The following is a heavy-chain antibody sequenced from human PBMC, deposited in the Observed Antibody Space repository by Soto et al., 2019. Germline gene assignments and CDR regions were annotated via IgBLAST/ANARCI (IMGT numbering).Heavy chain of an antibody. CDR2: MNPNSGNT. V-gene: IGHV1-8*01. CDR1: GYTFTSYD. Sequence: QVQLVQSGAEVKKPGASVKVSCKASGYTFTSYDINWVRQATGQGLEWMGWMNPNSGNTGYAQKFKGRVTMTRNTSISTAYMELSSLRSEDTAVYYCARTPSIAVRVAFDIWGQGTMVTVSS. CDR3: ARTPSIAVRVAFDI. J-gene: IGHJ3*02. D-gene: IGHD6-6*01.